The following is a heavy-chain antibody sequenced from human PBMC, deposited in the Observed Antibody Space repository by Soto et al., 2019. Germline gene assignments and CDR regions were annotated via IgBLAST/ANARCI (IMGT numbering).Heavy chain of an antibody. CDR3: ARTYSSSWSHFDY. Sequence: QVQLQQWGAGLLKPSETLSLTCAVYGGSFSGYYWSWIRQPPGKGLEWIGEINHSGSTNYNPSLKSQVTISVDTSKNQFSLKLSSVTAADTAVYYCARTYSSSWSHFDYWGQGTLVTVSS. J-gene: IGHJ4*02. V-gene: IGHV4-34*01. D-gene: IGHD6-13*01. CDR1: GGSFSGYY. CDR2: INHSGST.